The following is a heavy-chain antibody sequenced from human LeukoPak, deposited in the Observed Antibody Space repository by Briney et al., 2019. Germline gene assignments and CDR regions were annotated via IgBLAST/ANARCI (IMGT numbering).Heavy chain of an antibody. CDR2: ISYDGSNK. V-gene: IGHV3-30*19. CDR1: GFTFSNYG. Sequence: GRSLRLSCAASGFTFSNYGMHWVRQAPGKGLEWVAVISYDGSNKYYADSVKGRFTISRDNSKNTLYLQMNSLRAEDTAVYYCARDHYDSSGYDAFDIWGQGTMVTVSS. CDR3: ARDHYDSSGYDAFDI. D-gene: IGHD3-22*01. J-gene: IGHJ3*02.